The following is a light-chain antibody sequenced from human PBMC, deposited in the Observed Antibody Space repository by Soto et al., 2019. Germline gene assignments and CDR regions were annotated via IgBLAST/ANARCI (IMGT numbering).Light chain of an antibody. V-gene: IGKV1-8*01. J-gene: IGKJ1*01. CDR3: QQYYSFLWT. Sequence: AIRMTQSPSSLSASTGDRVXIXXRAXQGITKNLAWYQQKPRKSPNLLIYGASTLQSGVPSRFSGSGSGTNFTLTISALQSEDLATYYCQQYYSFLWTFGQGTKVDIK. CDR1: QGITKN. CDR2: GAS.